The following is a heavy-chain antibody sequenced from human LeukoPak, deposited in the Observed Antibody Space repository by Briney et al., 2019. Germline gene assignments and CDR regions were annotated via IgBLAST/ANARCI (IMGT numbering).Heavy chain of an antibody. J-gene: IGHJ5*02. CDR1: GGSFSGYY. CDR3: AREGSSDHWFDP. D-gene: IGHD3-16*02. V-gene: IGHV4-34*01. CDR2: INHSGST. Sequence: PSGTLSLTCAVYGGSFSGYYWSWIRQPPGKGLEWIGEINHSGSTNYNPSLKSRVTISVDTSKNQFSLKLSSVTAADTAVYYCAREGSSDHWFDPWGQGTLVTVSS.